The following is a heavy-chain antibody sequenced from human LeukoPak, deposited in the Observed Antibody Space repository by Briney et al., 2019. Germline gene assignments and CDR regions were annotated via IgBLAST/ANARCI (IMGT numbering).Heavy chain of an antibody. J-gene: IGHJ3*02. CDR3: SRNSGTLTGWPFDI. V-gene: IGHV3-49*03. Sequence: GGSLRLSCAASGFTFSSYAMSWFRQAPGKGLEWVGFIRTKTYSQTTQHAASVKGRFTISRDDSNDIAYLQMNSLKTEDTAVYYCSRNSGTLTGWPFDIWGQGTMVTVSS. D-gene: IGHD5-12*01. CDR1: GFTFSSYA. CDR2: IRTKTYSQTT.